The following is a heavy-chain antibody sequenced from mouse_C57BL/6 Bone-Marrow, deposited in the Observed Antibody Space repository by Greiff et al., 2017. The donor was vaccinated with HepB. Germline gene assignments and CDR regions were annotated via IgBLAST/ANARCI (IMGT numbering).Heavy chain of an antibody. CDR3: TAVVAHWYFDV. CDR1: GYTFTDYE. D-gene: IGHD1-1*01. Sequence: VQLQQSGAELVRPGASVTLSCKASGYTFTDYEMHWVKQTPVHGLEWIGAIDPETGGTAYNQKFKGKAILTADKSSSTAYMELRSLTSEDSAVYYCTAVVAHWYFDVWGTGTTVTVSS. CDR2: IDPETGGT. J-gene: IGHJ1*03. V-gene: IGHV1-15*01.